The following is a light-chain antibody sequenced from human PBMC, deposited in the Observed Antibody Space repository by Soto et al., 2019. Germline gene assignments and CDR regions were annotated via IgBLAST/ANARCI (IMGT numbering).Light chain of an antibody. CDR3: QQYNSWLWT. Sequence: IVMLQSYAPLSVSPGEGATPSCMASQSVSSKLAWYQQKPGQAPRLLIYGASTRATGIPARFSGSGSGTEFTLIISSLQSEDSAVYYCQQYNSWLWTFGQGTKVDIK. V-gene: IGKV3-15*01. CDR2: GAS. CDR1: QSVSSK. J-gene: IGKJ1*01.